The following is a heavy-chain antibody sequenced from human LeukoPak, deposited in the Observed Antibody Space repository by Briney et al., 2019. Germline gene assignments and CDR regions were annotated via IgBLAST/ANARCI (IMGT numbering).Heavy chain of an antibody. J-gene: IGHJ3*02. CDR1: GFTFSSYS. CDR3: ARERKNGYSRPFDI. CDR2: ISSSSSYI. D-gene: IGHD6-13*01. Sequence: PGGSLRLSCAASGFTFSSYSMNWVRQAPGKGLGWVSSISSSSSYIYYADSVKGRFTISRDNAKNSLYLQMNSLRAEDTAVYCCARERKNGYSRPFDIWGQGTMVTVSS. V-gene: IGHV3-21*01.